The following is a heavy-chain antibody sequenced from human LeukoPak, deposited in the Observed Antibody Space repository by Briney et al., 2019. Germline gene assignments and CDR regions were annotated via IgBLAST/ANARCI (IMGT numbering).Heavy chain of an antibody. CDR3: ARGWAQKTYYYDSSGYYYLSNWFDP. V-gene: IGHV1-69*05. CDR2: IIPIFGTA. D-gene: IGHD3-22*01. J-gene: IGHJ5*02. CDR1: GGTFSSYA. Sequence: SVKVSCKASGGTFSSYAISWVRQAPGQGLEWMGGIIPIFGTANYAQKFQGRVTITTDESTSTAYMELSSLRSEDKAVYYCARGWAQKTYYYDSSGYYYLSNWFDPWGQGTLVTVSS.